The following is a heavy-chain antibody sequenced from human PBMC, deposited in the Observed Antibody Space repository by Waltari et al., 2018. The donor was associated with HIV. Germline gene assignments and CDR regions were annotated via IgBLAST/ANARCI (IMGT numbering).Heavy chain of an antibody. CDR2: IYSSGST. V-gene: IGHV4-59*01. Sequence: QVQLQESGPGLVKPSETLSLTCTVSGGSIRSYYWSWIRQRPGTGLGWIGYIYSSGSTNYNPALKCRVTISVDTSKNQFSLKLSSVTAADTAVYYCARGPHSYYGMDVWGQGTTVTVSS. CDR3: ARGPHSYYGMDV. J-gene: IGHJ6*02. CDR1: GGSIRSYY.